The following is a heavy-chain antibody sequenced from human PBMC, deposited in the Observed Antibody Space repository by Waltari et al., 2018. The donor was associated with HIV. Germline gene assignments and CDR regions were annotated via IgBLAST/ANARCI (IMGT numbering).Heavy chain of an antibody. D-gene: IGHD2-15*01. CDR1: GFTFGDYA. V-gene: IGHV3-49*05. CDR2: IRSKAYGGTT. J-gene: IGHJ6*02. CDR3: TREVWVVVAAAPRYYGMDV. Sequence: EVQLVESGGGLVKPGRSLRLSCTASGFTFGDYAMSWFRQAPGKGLEGVGFIRSKAYGGTTEYAASVKGRFTISRDDSKSIAYLQMNSLKTEDTAVYYCTREVWVVVAAAPRYYGMDVWGQGTTVTVSS.